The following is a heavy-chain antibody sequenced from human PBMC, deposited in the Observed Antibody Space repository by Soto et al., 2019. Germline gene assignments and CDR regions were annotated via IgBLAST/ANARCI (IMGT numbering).Heavy chain of an antibody. CDR2: ISYDGSNK. CDR3: TRTLFIAAPGVTHFDY. D-gene: IGHD6-13*01. CDR1: GFTFSSYA. J-gene: IGHJ4*02. Sequence: GGSLRLSCSASGFTFSSYAMHWVRQAPGKGLEWVAVISYDGSNKYYADSVKGRFTISRDNSKNTMHLQMNSLRVEDTALYYCTRTLFIAAPGVTHFDYWGLGAAVTVFS. V-gene: IGHV3-30-3*01.